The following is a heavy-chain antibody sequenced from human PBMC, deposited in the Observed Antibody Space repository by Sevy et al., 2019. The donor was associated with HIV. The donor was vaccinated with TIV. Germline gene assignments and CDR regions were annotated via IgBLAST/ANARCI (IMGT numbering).Heavy chain of an antibody. V-gene: IGHV3-48*03. J-gene: IGHJ6*03. CDR1: GFTFSSYE. CDR2: ISSSGSTI. CDR3: ARVSREQQWNYYYMDV. Sequence: GGSLRLSCAASGFTFSSYEMNWVRQAPGKGLEWVSYISSSGSTIYYADSVKGRFTISRDNAKNSLYLQMNSLRAEDTAVYYCARVSREQQWNYYYMDVWSKGTTVTVSS. D-gene: IGHD6-13*01.